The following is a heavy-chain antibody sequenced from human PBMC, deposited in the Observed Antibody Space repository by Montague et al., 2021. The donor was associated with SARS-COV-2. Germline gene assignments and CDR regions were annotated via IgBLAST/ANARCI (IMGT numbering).Heavy chain of an antibody. CDR1: GFSFSTFW. CDR3: ARDPNWGAH. J-gene: IGHJ4*02. CDR2: IKPDGSDK. D-gene: IGHD7-27*01. V-gene: IGHV3-7*05. Sequence: SRRLSCAASGFSFSTFWMTWVRQAPGKGLKWVASIKPDGSDKYYVESVKGRFTISRDNARNSLYLQLNNLRAEDTAVYYCARDPNWGAHWGQGNLVTVSS.